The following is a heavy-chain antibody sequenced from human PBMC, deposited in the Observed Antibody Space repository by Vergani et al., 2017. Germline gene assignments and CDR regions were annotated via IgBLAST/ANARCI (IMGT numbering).Heavy chain of an antibody. V-gene: IGHV4-34*01. CDR2: INHSGST. D-gene: IGHD2-2*01. CDR1: GGSFSGYY. Sequence: QVQLQQWGAGLLKPSETLSLTCAVYGGSFSGYYWSWIRQPPGKGLEWIGEINHSGSTNYNPSFKSRVTISVDTSKNQFSLKLSSVTAADTAVYYCARGRRYQLLFPGNWFDPWGQGTLVTVSS. J-gene: IGHJ5*02. CDR3: ARGRRYQLLFPGNWFDP.